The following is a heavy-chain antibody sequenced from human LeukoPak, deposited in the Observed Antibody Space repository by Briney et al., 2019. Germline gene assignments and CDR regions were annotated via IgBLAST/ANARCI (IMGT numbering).Heavy chain of an antibody. Sequence: GASVKVSCKASGYTFTGYYMHWVRQAPGQGLEWMGWINPNSGGTNYAQKFQGRVTMTRDTSISTAYMELSRLRSDDTAVYYCAAGTYYYDSSGYYSWGLGTLVTVSS. CDR1: GYTFTGYY. V-gene: IGHV1-2*02. D-gene: IGHD3-22*01. CDR2: INPNSGGT. J-gene: IGHJ4*02. CDR3: AAGTYYYDSSGYYS.